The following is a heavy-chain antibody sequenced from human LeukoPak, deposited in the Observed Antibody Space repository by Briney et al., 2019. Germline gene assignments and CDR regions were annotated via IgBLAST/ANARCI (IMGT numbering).Heavy chain of an antibody. CDR1: GFTFSSYG. D-gene: IGHD3-3*01. CDR3: AKDYDFWSGPDAFDI. Sequence: PGGSLRLSCAASGFTFSSYGMHWVRQAPGKGLEWVAFIRYDGSNKYYADSVKGRFTISRDNSKNTLYLQMNSLRAEDTAVSYCAKDYDFWSGPDAFDIWGQGTMVTVSS. V-gene: IGHV3-30*02. CDR2: IRYDGSNK. J-gene: IGHJ3*02.